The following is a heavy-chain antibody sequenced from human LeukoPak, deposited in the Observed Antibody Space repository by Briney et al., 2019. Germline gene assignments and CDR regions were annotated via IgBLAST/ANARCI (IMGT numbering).Heavy chain of an antibody. Sequence: SETLSLTCTVSGGSISRGGYYWSWIRQHPGKGLEWIGYIYYSGSTYYNPPLKSRVIISVDTSKNQFSLKLSSVTAADTAVYYCARYYDIEDWFDPWGQGTLVTVSS. CDR3: ARYYDIEDWFDP. J-gene: IGHJ5*02. D-gene: IGHD3-9*01. CDR1: GGSISRGGYY. V-gene: IGHV4-31*03. CDR2: IYYSGST.